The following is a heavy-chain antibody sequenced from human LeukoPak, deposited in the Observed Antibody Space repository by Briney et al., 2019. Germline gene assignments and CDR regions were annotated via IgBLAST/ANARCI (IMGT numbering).Heavy chain of an antibody. V-gene: IGHV1-69*05. D-gene: IGHD2-2*01. CDR2: IIPIFGTA. CDR3: ARGVVLNSWFDP. Sequence: SVKVSCKASGYTFTGYGISWVRQAPGQGLEWMGGIIPIFGTANYAQKFQGRVTITTDESTSTAYMELSSLRSEDTAVYYCARGVVLNSWFDPWGQGTLVTVSS. J-gene: IGHJ5*02. CDR1: GYTFTGYG.